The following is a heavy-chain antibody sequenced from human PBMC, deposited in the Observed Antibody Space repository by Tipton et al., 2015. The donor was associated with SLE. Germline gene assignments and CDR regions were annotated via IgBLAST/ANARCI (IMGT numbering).Heavy chain of an antibody. CDR3: ARALGYNYSYDYFDY. J-gene: IGHJ4*02. CDR2: VYHNGDT. V-gene: IGHV4-38-2*01. D-gene: IGHD5-18*01. CDR1: GYSISSAYY. Sequence: TLSLTCEVSGYSISSAYYWGWIRQPPGKGLEWIGNVYHNGDTHYNPSLKSRVTISVDPSKNQFSLKLSSVTAADTAVYYCARALGYNYSYDYFDYWGQGTLVTVSS.